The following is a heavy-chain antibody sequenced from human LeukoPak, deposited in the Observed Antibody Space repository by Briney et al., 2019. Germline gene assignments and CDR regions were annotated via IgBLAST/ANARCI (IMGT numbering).Heavy chain of an antibody. V-gene: IGHV1-69*05. CDR2: IIPIFGTA. D-gene: IGHD2-2*02. J-gene: IGHJ4*02. Sequence: ASVKVSCKASGDTFSSYAISWVRQAPGQGLEWMGGIIPIFGTANYAQKFQGRVTITTDESTSTAYMELSSLRSEDTAVYYCARGGSGEYQLLYGFGYWGQGTLVTVSS. CDR3: ARGGSGEYQLLYGFGY. CDR1: GDTFSSYA.